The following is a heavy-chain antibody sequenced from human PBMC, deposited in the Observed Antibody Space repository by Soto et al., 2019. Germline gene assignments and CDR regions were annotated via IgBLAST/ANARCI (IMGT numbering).Heavy chain of an antibody. Sequence: PSETLSLTCAVYGGSFSGYYWSWIRQPPGKGLEWIGEINHSGSTNYNPSLKSRVTISVDTSKNQFSLKLSSVTAADTAAYYCARRRYCSGGSCYRSYWYFDLWGRGTLVTVSS. J-gene: IGHJ2*01. CDR3: ARRRYCSGGSCYRSYWYFDL. CDR1: GGSFSGYY. CDR2: INHSGST. V-gene: IGHV4-34*01. D-gene: IGHD2-15*01.